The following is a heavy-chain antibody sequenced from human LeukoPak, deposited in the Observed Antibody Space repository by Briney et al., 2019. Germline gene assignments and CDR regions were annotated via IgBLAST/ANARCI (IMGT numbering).Heavy chain of an antibody. CDR3: ASPLPYYYGSGSYLPGFDI. CDR1: GGSISSSSYY. D-gene: IGHD3-10*01. V-gene: IGHV4-39*01. Sequence: SETLSLTCTVSGGSISSSSYYWGWIRQPPGKGLEWIGSIYYSGSTNYNPSLKSRVTISVDTSKNQFSLKLSSVTAADTAVYYCASPLPYYYGSGSYLPGFDIWGQGTMVTVSS. CDR2: IYYSGST. J-gene: IGHJ3*02.